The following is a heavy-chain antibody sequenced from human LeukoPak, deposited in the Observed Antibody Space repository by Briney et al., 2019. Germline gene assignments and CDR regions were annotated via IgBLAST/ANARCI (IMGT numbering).Heavy chain of an antibody. CDR2: IWYDGSNK. J-gene: IGHJ6*03. V-gene: IGHV3-33*06. CDR1: GFTFSNYG. CDR3: AKVALEWLNYYYYYYMDV. Sequence: GGSLRLSCAASGFTFSNYGMHWVRQAPGKGLEWVAVIWYDGSNKYYADSVKGRFTISRDNSKNTLYLQMNSPRAEDTAVYYCAKVALEWLNYYYYYYMDVWGKGTTVTVSS. D-gene: IGHD6-19*01.